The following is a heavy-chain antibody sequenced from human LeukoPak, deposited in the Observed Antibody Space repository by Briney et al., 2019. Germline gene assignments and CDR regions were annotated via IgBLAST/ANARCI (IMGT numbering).Heavy chain of an antibody. CDR2: ISGSGDNT. J-gene: IGHJ4*02. CDR1: GCTFSSYA. Sequence: GGSLRLSCAASGCTFSSYAMSWVRQAPGKGLEWVSAISGSGDNTYYADSVKGRFTISRDNSKNTLYLQMNSLRAEDTAVYSCAKDLGAGGGSVFDYWGQGTLVTVSS. V-gene: IGHV3-23*01. D-gene: IGHD3-10*01. CDR3: AKDLGAGGGSVFDY.